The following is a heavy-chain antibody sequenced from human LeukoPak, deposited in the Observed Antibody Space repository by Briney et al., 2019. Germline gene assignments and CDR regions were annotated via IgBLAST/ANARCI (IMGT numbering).Heavy chain of an antibody. CDR1: GXTFSDYG. J-gene: IGHJ4*02. V-gene: IGHV3-30*18. CDR2: ISYDGGNK. D-gene: IGHD3-10*01. CDR3: AKVFEVRGARRPKDY. Sequence: GGSLRLSCAASGXTFSDYGMHWVRQAPGKGLEWVALISYDGGNKFYADSVRDRFTISRDNSKNTLFLQMNSLRIEDTAVYYCAKVFEVRGARRPKDYWGQGTLVIVSS.